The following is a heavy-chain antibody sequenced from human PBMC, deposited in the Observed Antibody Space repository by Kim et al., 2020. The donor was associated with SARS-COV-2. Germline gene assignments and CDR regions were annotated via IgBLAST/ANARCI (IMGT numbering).Heavy chain of an antibody. Sequence: QKFQGRVTITADESTSTAYMERSSLRSEDTAVYYCASPSDTVTFLTPLDYWGQGTLVTVSS. CDR3: ASPSDTVTFLTPLDY. V-gene: IGHV1-69*01. D-gene: IGHD4-4*01. J-gene: IGHJ4*02.